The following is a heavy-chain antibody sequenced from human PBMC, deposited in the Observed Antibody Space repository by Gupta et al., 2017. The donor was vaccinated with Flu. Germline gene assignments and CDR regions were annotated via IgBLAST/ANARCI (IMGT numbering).Heavy chain of an antibody. V-gene: IGHV2-70*04. J-gene: IGHJ3*02. CDR2: IDWDDDK. Sequence: QVTLKESGPALVKPTQTLTLPCTFAGASLSTSGVRVSWIRQPPGKALEWLERIDWDDDKFYNKPLKNRLTIAKDTAKNKVVITVTNMDTVDTATYYCVRGPLCDANCQSDAFEIWGQGTVVTVSS. CDR1: GASLSTSGVR. D-gene: IGHD1-1*01. CDR3: VRGPLCDANCQSDAFEI.